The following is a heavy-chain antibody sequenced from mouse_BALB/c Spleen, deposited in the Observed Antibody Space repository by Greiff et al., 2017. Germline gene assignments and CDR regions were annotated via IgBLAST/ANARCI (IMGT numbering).Heavy chain of an antibody. V-gene: IGHV1S127*01. CDR1: GYTFTSYW. J-gene: IGHJ2*01. CDR2: IDPSDSYT. CDR3: TRGYYRYDALDY. Sequence: QVQLQQPGAELVQPGASVKMSCKASGYTFTSYWMHWVKQRPGQGLEWIGTIDPSDSYTSYNQKFKGKATLTVDTSSSTAYMQLSSLTSEDSAVYYCTRGYYRYDALDYWGQGTTLTVSS. D-gene: IGHD2-14*01.